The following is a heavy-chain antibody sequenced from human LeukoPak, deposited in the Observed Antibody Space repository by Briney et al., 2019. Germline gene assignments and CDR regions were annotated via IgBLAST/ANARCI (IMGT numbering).Heavy chain of an antibody. Sequence: PSETLSLTCIVSGGSINSYYWNWIRQPPGKGLEWIGYISYSGSTNYNPSPKSRVTISVDTSKNLFSLNLKLTSVTAADTAVYYCARGGSGYDWFDPWGQGTLVTVSS. D-gene: IGHD5-12*01. CDR3: ARGGSGYDWFDP. J-gene: IGHJ5*02. V-gene: IGHV4-59*01. CDR1: GGSINSYY. CDR2: ISYSGST.